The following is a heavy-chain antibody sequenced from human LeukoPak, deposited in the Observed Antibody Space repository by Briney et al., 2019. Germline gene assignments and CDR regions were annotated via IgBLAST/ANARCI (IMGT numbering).Heavy chain of an antibody. CDR1: GLTFTNNA. CDR3: TTGAPAHHDFWSGYMRASDAFDI. J-gene: IGHJ3*02. Sequence: SGGSLRLSCAASGLTFTNNAMSWVRQAPGKGLEWVGRIKSKTEGGTTDYAAPVKGRFSISRDDSKNTLYLQMNSLKTEDTAVYYCTTGAPAHHDFWSGYMRASDAFDIWGQGTMVTVSS. D-gene: IGHD3-3*01. V-gene: IGHV3-15*01. CDR2: IKSKTEGGTT.